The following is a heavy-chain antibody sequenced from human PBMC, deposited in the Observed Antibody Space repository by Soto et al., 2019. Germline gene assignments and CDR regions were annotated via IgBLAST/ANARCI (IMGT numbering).Heavy chain of an antibody. V-gene: IGHV3-23*01. CDR3: AKARNYPRDQFHY. CDR1: GFTFSTYA. J-gene: IGHJ4*02. CDR2: ISANGQGI. Sequence: GGSLRLSCAASGFTFSTYALSWVRQAPGKGLEWVSAISANGQGIYYADSVRGRFTISRDNSKNTIFLHMESLRAEDTAVYYCAKARNYPRDQFHYWGQGTLVTVSS. D-gene: IGHD1-7*01.